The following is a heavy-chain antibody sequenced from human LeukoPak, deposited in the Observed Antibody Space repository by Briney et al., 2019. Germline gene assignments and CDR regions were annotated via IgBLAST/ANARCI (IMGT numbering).Heavy chain of an antibody. Sequence: PGGSLRLSCAASGFTFSSYWMSWVRQAPGKGLEWVANIKKNGSEKYYVDSVKGRFTISRDNAKNSLYLQMNSLRAEDTAVYYCARKGEPHITYYDFWSGYWKNWFDPWGQGTLVTVSS. J-gene: IGHJ5*02. CDR1: GFTFSSYW. CDR2: IKKNGSEK. CDR3: ARKGEPHITYYDFWSGYWKNWFDP. V-gene: IGHV3-7*01. D-gene: IGHD3-3*01.